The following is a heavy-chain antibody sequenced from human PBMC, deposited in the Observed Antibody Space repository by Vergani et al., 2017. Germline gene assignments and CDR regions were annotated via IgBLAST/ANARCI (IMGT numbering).Heavy chain of an antibody. CDR3: ARDSRLGMVVAATVFDY. D-gene: IGHD2-15*01. CDR2: IKQDGSEK. CDR1: GFTFSTYW. Sequence: EVQLVESGGGLVQPGGSLRLSCAASGFTFSTYWMSWVRQAPGKGLEWVANIKQDGSEKSYVDSVKGRFTISRDNAKNSLYLQMNSLRAEDTAVYYCARDSRLGMVVAATVFDYWGQGTLLTVSS. V-gene: IGHV3-7*01. J-gene: IGHJ4*02.